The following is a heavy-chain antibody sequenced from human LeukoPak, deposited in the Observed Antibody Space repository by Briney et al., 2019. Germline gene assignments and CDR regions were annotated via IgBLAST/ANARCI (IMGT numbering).Heavy chain of an antibody. CDR1: GFTFSSYW. Sequence: GGSLRLSCAASGFTFSSYWMHWVRQAPGKGLVWVSRINSDGSSTSYADSVKGRFTISRDNAKNTLYLQMNSLRAEDTSVYCCARGPHSGSYYFDYWGQGTLVTVSS. CDR2: INSDGSST. J-gene: IGHJ4*02. D-gene: IGHD1-26*01. V-gene: IGHV3-74*01. CDR3: ARGPHSGSYYFDY.